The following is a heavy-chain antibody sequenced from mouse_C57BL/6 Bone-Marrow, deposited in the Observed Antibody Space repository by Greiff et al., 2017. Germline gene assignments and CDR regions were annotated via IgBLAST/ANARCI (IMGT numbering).Heavy chain of an antibody. CDR1: GYTFTSYW. J-gene: IGHJ3*01. V-gene: IGHV1-59*01. CDR2: IDPSDSYT. CDR3: ARDDYSCPLAY. D-gene: IGHD2-4*01. Sequence: QVQLKEPGAELVRPGTSVKLSCKASGYTFTSYWMHWVKQRPGQGLEWIGVIDPSDSYTNYNQKFKGKATLTVDTSSSTAYMQLSSLTSEDSAVYYCARDDYSCPLAYWGQGTLVTVSA.